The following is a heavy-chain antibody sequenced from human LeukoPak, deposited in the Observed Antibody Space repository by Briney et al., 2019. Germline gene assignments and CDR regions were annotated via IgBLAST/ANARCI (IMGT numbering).Heavy chain of an antibody. V-gene: IGHV4-34*01. CDR1: GGSFIGYY. Sequence: PSETLSLTCAVSGGSFIGYYWSWIRQPPGKGLEWIGEINQSGSTIYNPSLKSRVTLSVDMSKNQFSLKVSSVTAADTAVYYCAKSNGYGLIDIWGQGTMVTVSS. CDR2: INQSGST. D-gene: IGHD2-2*03. J-gene: IGHJ3*02. CDR3: AKSNGYGLIDI.